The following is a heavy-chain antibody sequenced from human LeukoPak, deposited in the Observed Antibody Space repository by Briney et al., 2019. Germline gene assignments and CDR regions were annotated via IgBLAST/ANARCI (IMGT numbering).Heavy chain of an antibody. Sequence: SETLSLTCTVSGGSISSYYWSWIRQPAGKGLEWIGRIYTSGSTNYNPSLKSRVTMSVDTSKNQFSLKLSSVTAADTAVYYCARDRYGSGSYYKSWFDPWGQGTLVIVSS. CDR3: ARDRYGSGSYYKSWFDP. CDR1: GGSISSYY. J-gene: IGHJ5*02. D-gene: IGHD3-10*01. V-gene: IGHV4-4*07. CDR2: IYTSGST.